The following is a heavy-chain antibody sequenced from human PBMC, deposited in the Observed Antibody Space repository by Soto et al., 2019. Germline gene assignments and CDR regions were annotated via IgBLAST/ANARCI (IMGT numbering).Heavy chain of an antibody. Sequence: QVQLVDSGGGVVQPGRSLRLSCAASGFLFNTYAMHWVRQAPGKGLEWVAVISYDGSSTSYADSVKGRFTISRDNSKNTLYLHLNSLRSDDTAVYYYARPGSGYDVLTGRYFYYYHTIDVWGQGTTVTVSS. CDR3: ARPGSGYDVLTGRYFYYYHTIDV. CDR2: ISYDGSST. J-gene: IGHJ6*02. D-gene: IGHD3-9*01. V-gene: IGHV3-30-3*01. CDR1: GFLFNTYA.